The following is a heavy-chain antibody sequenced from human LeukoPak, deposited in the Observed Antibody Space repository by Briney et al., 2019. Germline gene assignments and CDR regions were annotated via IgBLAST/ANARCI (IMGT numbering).Heavy chain of an antibody. Sequence: GGSLRLSCAASGFTFRSYWMTWVRQAPGKGLEWVASINQDGSEHYYVDSVKGRSTISRDNAKNSLHLQMNSLRAEDTAVYYCARSILLAGISGRWGQGTLVTVSS. J-gene: IGHJ4*02. D-gene: IGHD3-3*02. CDR1: GFTFRSYW. V-gene: IGHV3-7*01. CDR3: ARSILLAGISGR. CDR2: INQDGSEH.